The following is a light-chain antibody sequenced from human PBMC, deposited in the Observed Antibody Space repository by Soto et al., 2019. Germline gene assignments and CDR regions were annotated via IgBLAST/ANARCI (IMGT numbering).Light chain of an antibody. CDR3: CSYGGSYARNWV. CDR2: DVT. Sequence: QSVLTQPRSVSGSPGQSVTISCTGTSSDVGDYNYVSWYQQHPDRAPRLIIYDVTKRPSGVPDRFSGSKSGDTASLTISGLHAADEADYYCCSYGGSYARNWVFGGGTKVTVL. J-gene: IGLJ3*02. V-gene: IGLV2-11*01. CDR1: SSDVGDYNY.